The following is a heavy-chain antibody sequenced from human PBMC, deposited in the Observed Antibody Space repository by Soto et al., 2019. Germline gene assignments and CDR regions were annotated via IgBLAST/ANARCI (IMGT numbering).Heavy chain of an antibody. CDR1: GFTVSSNY. J-gene: IGHJ3*02. D-gene: IGHD3-22*01. CDR2: IYSGGST. Sequence: GGSLRLSCAASGFTVSSNYMSWVRQAPGKGLEWVSVIYSGGSTYYADSVKGRFTISRDNSNNTLYLQMNSLRAEDTAVYYCASLTYYYDSSGYPGAFDIWGQGTMVTV. CDR3: ASLTYYYDSSGYPGAFDI. V-gene: IGHV3-53*01.